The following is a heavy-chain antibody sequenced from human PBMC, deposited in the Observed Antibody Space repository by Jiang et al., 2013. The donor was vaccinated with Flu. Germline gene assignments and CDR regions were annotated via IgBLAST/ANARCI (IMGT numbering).Heavy chain of an antibody. CDR3: AGYDFWTGYYRY. D-gene: IGHD3-3*01. V-gene: IGHV1-24*01. CDR2: FDPEDGEV. CDR1: GNTLTKLS. Sequence: GAEVKKPGASVKVSCKVSGNTLTKLSMHWVRQGPGKGLEWVGGFDPEDGEVVYAQKFRGRVTLTEDPLTDTSYMELSSLRSEDTAVYYCAGYDFWTGYYRYWGQGTLVTVSS. J-gene: IGHJ4*02.